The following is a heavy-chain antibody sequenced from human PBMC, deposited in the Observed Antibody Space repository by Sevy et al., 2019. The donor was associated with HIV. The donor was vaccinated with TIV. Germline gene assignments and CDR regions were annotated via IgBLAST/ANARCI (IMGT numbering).Heavy chain of an antibody. CDR2: INPNSGGP. CDR1: GYTFTGYY. V-gene: IGHV1-2*02. Sequence: ASVKVSCKASGYTFTGYYMHWVRQAPGQGLEWMGWINPNSGGPNYAQKFQGRVTMTRDTSISTAYMELSRLRSDDTAVYYCSRTEVGDILTGYHYYYYGMDVWGQGTTVTVSS. D-gene: IGHD3-9*01. CDR3: SRTEVGDILTGYHYYYYGMDV. J-gene: IGHJ6*02.